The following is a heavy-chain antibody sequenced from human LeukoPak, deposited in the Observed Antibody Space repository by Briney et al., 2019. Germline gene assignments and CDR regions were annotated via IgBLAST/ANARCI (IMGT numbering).Heavy chain of an antibody. J-gene: IGHJ5*02. Sequence: SVKVSCKASGGTFTSYAISWVRQAPGQGLEWRGRIIPILGIANYAQKFQGRVTITADKSTSTAYMELGRLRSEDTAVYYCARDRAPPYGSGWGFDRGGQGTLVTVSS. CDR3: ARDRAPPYGSGWGFDR. CDR1: GGTFTSYA. D-gene: IGHD3-10*01. CDR2: IIPILGIA. V-gene: IGHV1-69*04.